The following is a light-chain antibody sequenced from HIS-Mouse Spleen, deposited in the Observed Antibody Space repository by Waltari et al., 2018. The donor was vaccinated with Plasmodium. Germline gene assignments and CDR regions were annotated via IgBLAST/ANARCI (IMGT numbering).Light chain of an antibody. CDR3: QQCYSTPPT. J-gene: IGKJ4*01. Sequence: DIQMTQSPSSLSASVGDRVTITCRASQSISSYLNWYQQKPGKAPKLLIYDASSLQSGVPSRFSGSGSGTDFTLTISSLQPEDFATYYCQQCYSTPPTFGGGTKVEIK. V-gene: IGKV1-39*01. CDR2: DAS. CDR1: QSISSY.